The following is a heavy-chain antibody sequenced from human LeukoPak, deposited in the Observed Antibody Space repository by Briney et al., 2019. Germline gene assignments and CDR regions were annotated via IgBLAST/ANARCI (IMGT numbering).Heavy chain of an antibody. CDR1: GFTFSRYS. CDR3: ARDDERHTFGGMDV. V-gene: IGHV3-21*01. D-gene: IGHD3-16*01. J-gene: IGHJ6*02. CDR2: TSSSSRYI. Sequence: PGGPLRLSCAASGFTFSRYSINWVRKAPGKGLEWVSSTSSSSRYIYYADSVKRRFTISRDNDKHSLYLQVNTLRAEDTAVYYCARDDERHTFGGMDVWGQGTTVTV.